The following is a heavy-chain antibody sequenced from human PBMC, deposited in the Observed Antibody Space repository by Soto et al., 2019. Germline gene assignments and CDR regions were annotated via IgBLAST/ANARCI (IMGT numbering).Heavy chain of an antibody. CDR3: AKDQRDCSGGSCYPGYY. V-gene: IGHV3-30*18. J-gene: IGHJ4*02. D-gene: IGHD2-15*01. CDR2: ISYDGSNK. Sequence: LRLSCAASGFTFSSYGMHWVRQAPGKGLEWVAVISYDGSNKYYADSVKGRFTISRDNSKNTLYLQMNSLRAEDTAVYYCAKDQRDCSGGSCYPGYYWGQGTLVTSPQ. CDR1: GFTFSSYG.